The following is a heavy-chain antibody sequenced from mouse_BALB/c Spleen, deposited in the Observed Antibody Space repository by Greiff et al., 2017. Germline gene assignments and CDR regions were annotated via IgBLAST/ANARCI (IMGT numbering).Heavy chain of an antibody. J-gene: IGHJ4*01. D-gene: IGHD1-1*01. CDR1: GFSLTGYG. Sequence: QVQLQQSGPGLVAPSQSLSITCTVSGFSLTGYGVNWVRQPPGKGLEWLGMIWGDGSTDYNSALKSRLSFSKDNSKSKVFLIMNSLQTDDTARYYFARDCTVVATPFPMDYGGQGTSVTVSS. CDR2: IWGDGST. V-gene: IGHV2-6-7*01. CDR3: ARDCTVVATPFPMDY.